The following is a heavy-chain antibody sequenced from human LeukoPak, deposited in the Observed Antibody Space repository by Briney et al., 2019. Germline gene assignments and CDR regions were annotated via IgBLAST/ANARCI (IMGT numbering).Heavy chain of an antibody. D-gene: IGHD3-16*02. Sequence: PSETLSLTCTVSGGSISSSSYYWGWIRQPPGKGLEWIGSIYYSGSTYYNPSLKSRVTISVDTSKNQFSLKLSSVTAADTAVYYCARGAYDYVWGSYRYYVNWFDPWGQGTLVTVSS. V-gene: IGHV4-39*07. CDR2: IYYSGST. CDR3: ARGAYDYVWGSYRYYVNWFDP. J-gene: IGHJ5*02. CDR1: GGSISSSSYY.